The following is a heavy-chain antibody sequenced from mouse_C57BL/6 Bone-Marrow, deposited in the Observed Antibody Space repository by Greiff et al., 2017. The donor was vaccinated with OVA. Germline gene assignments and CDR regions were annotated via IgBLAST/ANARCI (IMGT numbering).Heavy chain of an antibody. CDR1: GYTFTSYW. V-gene: IGHV1-59*01. Sequence: QVQLQQPGAELVRPGTSVKLSCKASGYTFTSYWMHWVKQRPGQGLEWIGVIDPSDSYTNYNQKFKGKATLTVDTSSSTAYMQLSSLTSEDSAVYYCASRIYYGNDVLYYYAMDYWGQGTSVTVSS. J-gene: IGHJ4*01. CDR3: ASRIYYGNDVLYYYAMDY. D-gene: IGHD2-2*01. CDR2: IDPSDSYT.